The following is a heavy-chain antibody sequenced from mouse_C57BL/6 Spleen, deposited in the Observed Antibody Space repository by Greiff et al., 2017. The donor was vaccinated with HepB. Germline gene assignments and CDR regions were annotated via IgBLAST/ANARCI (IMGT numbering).Heavy chain of an antibody. D-gene: IGHD1-1*01. CDR1: GFTFSSYA. Sequence: EVHLVESGGGLVKPGGSLKLSCAASGFTFSSYAMSWVRQTPEKRLEWVATISDGGSYTYYPDNVKGRFTISRDNAKNNLYLQMSHLKSEDTAMYYCASAVVATRGFAYWGQGTLVTVSA. V-gene: IGHV5-4*01. J-gene: IGHJ3*01. CDR2: ISDGGSYT. CDR3: ASAVVATRGFAY.